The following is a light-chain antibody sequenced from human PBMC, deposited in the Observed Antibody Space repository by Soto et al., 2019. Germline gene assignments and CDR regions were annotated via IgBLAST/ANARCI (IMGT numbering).Light chain of an antibody. CDR1: QSVSNY. J-gene: IGKJ1*01. Sequence: EIELTQSPVTLSLSPGERATISCRASQSVSNYLAWYQQKPGQAPRLLIYDASNRATGIPARFSGSGSGTDFTLTISSLEPEDSAVYYCQQTNTWPAFGQGTKVDIK. V-gene: IGKV3-11*01. CDR3: QQTNTWPA. CDR2: DAS.